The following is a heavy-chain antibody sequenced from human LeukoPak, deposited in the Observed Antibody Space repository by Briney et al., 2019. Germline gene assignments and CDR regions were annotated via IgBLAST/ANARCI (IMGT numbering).Heavy chain of an antibody. V-gene: IGHV1-2*02. CDR2: INPNSGGT. CDR3: ARIDYLSENYGDY. J-gene: IGHJ4*02. Sequence: GASVKVSCKVSGYTFIAKYIHWVRQAPGQGLEWMGWINPNSGGTNYAQSFQGRVTMTRDTSINTVYMELSSLRFDDTAVYYCARIDYLSENYGDYWGQGTLVTVSS. CDR1: GYTFIAKY. D-gene: IGHD3-10*01.